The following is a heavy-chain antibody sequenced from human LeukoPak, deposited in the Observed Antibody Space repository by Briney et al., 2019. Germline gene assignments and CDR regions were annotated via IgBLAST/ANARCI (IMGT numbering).Heavy chain of an antibody. CDR2: ISAYNGNT. V-gene: IGHV1-18*01. Sequence: ASVKVSCKASGYTFTSYGISWVRQAPGQGLEWMGWISAYNGNTNYAQKLQGRVTMTTDTSTSTAYMELRSLRSDYTAVCYCARDAPWFGESLFDYWGQGTLVTVSS. CDR3: ARDAPWFGESLFDY. CDR1: GYTFTSYG. D-gene: IGHD3-10*01. J-gene: IGHJ4*02.